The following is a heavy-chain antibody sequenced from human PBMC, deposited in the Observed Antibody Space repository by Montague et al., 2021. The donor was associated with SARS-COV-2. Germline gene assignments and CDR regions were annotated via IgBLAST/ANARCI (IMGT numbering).Heavy chain of an antibody. V-gene: IGHV4-34*01. CDR1: RGSFHISS. Sequence: SETLSLTCAVYRGSFHISSWGWIRQSPEKGLEWIGEIDHRGNTNYNPSLKSRVTISVDTSKNQFSLNLASVTAADTAIYYCARGTRVVGITPGFRYWGQGTQVAVSS. D-gene: IGHD2-21*01. CDR2: IDHRGNT. CDR3: ARGTRVVGITPGFRY. J-gene: IGHJ4*02.